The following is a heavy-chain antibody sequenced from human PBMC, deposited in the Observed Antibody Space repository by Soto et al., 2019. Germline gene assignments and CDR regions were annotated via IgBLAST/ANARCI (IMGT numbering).Heavy chain of an antibody. D-gene: IGHD6-19*01. Sequence: SETLSLTCTVSGGSMSSYYWSWIRQPPGKGLEWIGYIYYSGSTNYNPSLKSRVTMSVDTPKNQFSLKLSSVTAAETAVYYCARQSSGWYNWFDPWGQGTLVTVSS. CDR1: GGSMSSYY. CDR2: IYYSGST. J-gene: IGHJ5*02. V-gene: IGHV4-59*08. CDR3: ARQSSGWYNWFDP.